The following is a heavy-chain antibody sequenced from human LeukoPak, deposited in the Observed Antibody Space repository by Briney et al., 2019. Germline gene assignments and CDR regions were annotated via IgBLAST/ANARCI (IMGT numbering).Heavy chain of an antibody. CDR1: GGSFSGYY. D-gene: IGHD3-22*01. J-gene: IGHJ4*02. V-gene: IGHV4-34*01. CDR3: ARVTLYYYDSSGYYAPFDY. CDR2: INHSGST. Sequence: SETLSLTCAVYGGSFSGYYWSWIRQPPGKGLEWIGEINHSGSTNYNPSLKSRVTISVDTSKNQFSLKLSSVTAADTAVYYCARVTLYYYDSSGYYAPFDYWGQGTRVTVSS.